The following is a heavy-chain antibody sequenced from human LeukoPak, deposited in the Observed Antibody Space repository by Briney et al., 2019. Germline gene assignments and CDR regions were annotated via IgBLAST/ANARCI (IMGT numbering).Heavy chain of an antibody. CDR2: ISTSGST. CDR1: RGAISSYY. V-gene: IGHV4-4*09. D-gene: IGHD3-3*01. CDR3: ARTFRSGYYTSNPSDFYYYMDV. Sequence: SETLSLTCTVSRGAISSYYWNWIRQPPGKGLEWIGYISTSGSTNNNPSLKSRVTISVDTSKNQVSLNLTSVTAADTAVYFCARTFRSGYYTSNPSDFYYYMDVWGKGTTVTVSS. J-gene: IGHJ6*03.